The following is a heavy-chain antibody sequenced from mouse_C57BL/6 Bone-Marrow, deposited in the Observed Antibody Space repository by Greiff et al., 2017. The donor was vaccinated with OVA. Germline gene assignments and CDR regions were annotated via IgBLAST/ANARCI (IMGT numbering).Heavy chain of an antibody. Sequence: QVQLQQSGAELARPGASVKLSCKASGYTFTSYGISWVKQRPGQGLEWIGEIYPRSGNTYYNEKFKGKATLTADKSSSTAYMELRSLTSEDSAVYFCARWNYDGFAYWCQGTLVTVSA. CDR2: IYPRSGNT. CDR1: GYTFTSYG. J-gene: IGHJ3*01. V-gene: IGHV1-81*01. CDR3: ARWNYDGFAY. D-gene: IGHD2-4*01.